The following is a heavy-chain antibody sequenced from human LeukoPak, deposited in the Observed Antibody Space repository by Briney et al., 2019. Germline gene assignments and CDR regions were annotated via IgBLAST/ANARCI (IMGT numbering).Heavy chain of an antibody. V-gene: IGHV3-23*01. CDR1: GFTFSSYA. D-gene: IGHD3-22*01. J-gene: IGHJ4*02. CDR2: ISGSGGST. Sequence: PGGSLRLSCAASGFTFSSYAMSWVRQAPGKGLEWVSAISGSGGSTYYADSVKGRFTISRDNSKNTLYLQMNSLRAEDTAVYYCARDRSYDSSGPDYWGQGTQVTVSS. CDR3: ARDRSYDSSGPDY.